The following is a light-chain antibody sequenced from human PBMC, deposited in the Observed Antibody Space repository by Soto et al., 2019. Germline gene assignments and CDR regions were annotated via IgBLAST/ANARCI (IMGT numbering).Light chain of an antibody. CDR2: DVYGVS. Sequence: QSALTQPRSVSGSPGQSVTISCTASISDNFVSWYQQHPGKAPKLMIYDVYGVSKRPSGVPDRFSGSKSGNTASLTISGLQADDEADYYCCSNTGSIIYVFGTGTKVTVL. V-gene: IGLV2-11*01. CDR3: CSNTGSIIYV. CDR1: ISDNF. J-gene: IGLJ1*01.